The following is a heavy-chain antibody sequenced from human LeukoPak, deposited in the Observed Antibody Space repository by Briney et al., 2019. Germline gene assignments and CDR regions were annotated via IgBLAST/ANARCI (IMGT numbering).Heavy chain of an antibody. J-gene: IGHJ4*02. CDR3: ARVDLYYDSSGYSQTANDY. V-gene: IGHV1-18*01. CDR2: VSAYNGHT. CDR1: GYTFTSYA. D-gene: IGHD3-22*01. Sequence: ASVKVSCKASGYTFTSYAISWVRQAPGQGLEWMGWVSAYNGHTNYAQNFQGRVTMTTDTSTSTAYMELRSLRSGDTAVYYCARVDLYYDSSGYSQTANDYWGQGTLITVSS.